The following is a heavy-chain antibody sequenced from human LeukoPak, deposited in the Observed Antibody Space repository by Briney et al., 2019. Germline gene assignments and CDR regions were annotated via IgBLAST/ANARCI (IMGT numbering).Heavy chain of an antibody. V-gene: IGHV4-39*01. CDR1: GGFISSSSYY. CDR2: IYYSGST. J-gene: IGHJ3*02. CDR3: ARVWVWGYYNSRAFDI. Sequence: PSETLSLTCTVSGGFISSSSYYWDWIRQPPGKGLEWIGSIYYSGSTNYNPSLKSRVAISVDTSKNQFSLKLSSVTAADTAVYYCARVWVWGYYNSRAFDIWGQGTMVTVSS. D-gene: IGHD3-9*01.